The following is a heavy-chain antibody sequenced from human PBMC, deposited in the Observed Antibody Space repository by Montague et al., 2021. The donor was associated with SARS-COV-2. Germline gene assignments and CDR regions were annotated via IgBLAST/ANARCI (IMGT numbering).Heavy chain of an antibody. CDR1: GGSIKTYIW. CDR2: ILHSGTD. Sequence: SETLSLTCAVSGGSIKTYIWWSWVRQAPGKGLEWLGEILHSGTDNNNPSLKSRVTISVDKSRNEFSLKLISMTAADTAVYFCAKDVSLSVAALDSWGQGTLVTVSS. J-gene: IGHJ4*02. CDR3: AKDVSLSVAALDS. V-gene: IGHV4-4*02. D-gene: IGHD6-19*01.